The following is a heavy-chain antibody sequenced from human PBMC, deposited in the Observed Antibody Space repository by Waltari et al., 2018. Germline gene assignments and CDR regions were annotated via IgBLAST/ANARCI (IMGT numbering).Heavy chain of an antibody. D-gene: IGHD3-16*01. CDR2: ILWNRGDL. CDR1: GSKFYDYG. V-gene: IGHV3-9*01. CDR3: VADGGPGGADY. Sequence: EVQLVEFGGGLVQPGRSLRLSCAASGSKFYDYGIHWVRQGPGKALGWVSGILWNRGDLGYADSVKGRFTISRDKATNFLYLQMNSLRVDDTALYYCVADGGPGGADYWGQGTLVTVSS. J-gene: IGHJ4*02.